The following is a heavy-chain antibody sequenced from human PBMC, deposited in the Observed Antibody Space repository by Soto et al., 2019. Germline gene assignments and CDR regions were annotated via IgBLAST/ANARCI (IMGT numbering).Heavy chain of an antibody. CDR3: ARMYGSGSYTPNWFDP. V-gene: IGHV1-3*01. D-gene: IGHD3-10*01. Sequence: QVQLVQSGAEVKKPGASVKVSCKASGYTFTSYAMHWVRQAPGQRLEWMGWINAGNGNTKYSQKFQGRVTITGDTSASTAYMELSSLRSEDTAVYYCARMYGSGSYTPNWFDPWGQGTLVTVSS. CDR2: INAGNGNT. J-gene: IGHJ5*02. CDR1: GYTFTSYA.